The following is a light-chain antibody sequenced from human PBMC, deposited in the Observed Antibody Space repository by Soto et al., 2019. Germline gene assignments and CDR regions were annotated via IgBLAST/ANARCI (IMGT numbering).Light chain of an antibody. J-gene: IGLJ2*01. CDR2: DVS. CDR3: CSYAGSYTHVV. CDR1: SSDVGGYNY. Sequence: QSVLTQPHSVSGSPGQSVTISCTGTSSDVGGYNYVSWYQQHPGKAPKLMIYDVSKRPSGVPDRFSGSKSGNTASLTISGLQAEDEADYYCCSYAGSYTHVVFGGGTQLTVL. V-gene: IGLV2-11*01.